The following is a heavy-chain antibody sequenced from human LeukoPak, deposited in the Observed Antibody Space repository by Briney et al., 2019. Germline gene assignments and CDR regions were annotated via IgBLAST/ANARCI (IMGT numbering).Heavy chain of an antibody. CDR1: GGSISSSSYY. CDR2: IYYSGST. J-gene: IGHJ1*01. CDR3: ARCESSWSAAEYFQH. Sequence: SETLSLTCTVSGGSISSSSYYWSWIRQPPGKGLEWIGSIYYSGSTYYNPSLKSRVTISVDTSKNQFSLKLSSVTAADTAVHYCARCESSWSAAEYFQHWGQGTLVTVSS. V-gene: IGHV4-39*01. D-gene: IGHD6-13*01.